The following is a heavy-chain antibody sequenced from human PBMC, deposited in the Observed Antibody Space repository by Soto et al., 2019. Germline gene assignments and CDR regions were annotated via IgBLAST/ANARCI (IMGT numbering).Heavy chain of an antibody. V-gene: IGHV4-30-2*01. CDR1: GGSISRGDFS. D-gene: IGHD3-10*01. J-gene: IGHJ4*02. CDR3: ARGETNYFFDL. Sequence: SETLSLTCVVSGGSISRGDFSWTWIRQPPGKGLEWVGYIYRSGSTYYNPSLKSPVSISLDKSKNQFSLNLTSVTAADTAVYYCARGETNYFFDLWGQGHLVTVSS. CDR2: IYRSGST.